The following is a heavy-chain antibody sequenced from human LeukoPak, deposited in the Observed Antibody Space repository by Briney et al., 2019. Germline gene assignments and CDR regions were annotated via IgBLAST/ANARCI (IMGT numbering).Heavy chain of an antibody. J-gene: IGHJ4*02. V-gene: IGHV4-34*01. Sequence: SETLSLTCAVYGGSFSGYYWSWIRQPPGKGLEWIGEINHSGSTNYNPSLKSRVTISIDTSKNQFSLKLSSVTAADTAVYYCARGSREDFGVVIIDYWGQGTLVTVSS. CDR2: INHSGST. CDR3: ARGSREDFGVVIIDY. CDR1: GGSFSGYY. D-gene: IGHD3-3*01.